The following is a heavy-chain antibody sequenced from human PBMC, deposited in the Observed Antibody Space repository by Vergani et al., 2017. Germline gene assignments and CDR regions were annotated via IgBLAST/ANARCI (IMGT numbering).Heavy chain of an antibody. D-gene: IGHD3-16*02. CDR3: AKEGPYMWGSYRYTVLGGFDI. J-gene: IGHJ3*02. Sequence: VQLVESGGGLVKPGGSLRLSCAASGFTFSSYAMHWVRQAPGKGLEWVSYISSSSSTIYYADSVKGRFTISRDNAKNSLYLQMNSLRAEDTAVYYCAKEGPYMWGSYRYTVLGGFDIWGQGTMVTVSS. CDR1: GFTFSSYA. CDR2: ISSSSSTI. V-gene: IGHV3-21*05.